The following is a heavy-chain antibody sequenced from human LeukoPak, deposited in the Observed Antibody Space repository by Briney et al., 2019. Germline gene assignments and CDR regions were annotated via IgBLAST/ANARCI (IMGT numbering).Heavy chain of an antibody. Sequence: PGGSLRLSCAASGFTFSSYAMSWVRQAPGKGLEGVSAISGSGGSTYYADSVKGRFTISRDNAKNSLYLQMNSLRAEDTAVYYCARRDCDSIKCRGSNWFDPWGQGTLVSVSS. V-gene: IGHV3-23*01. CDR3: ARRDCDSIKCRGSNWFDP. D-gene: IGHD3-22*01. CDR2: ISGSGGST. CDR1: GFTFSSYA. J-gene: IGHJ5*02.